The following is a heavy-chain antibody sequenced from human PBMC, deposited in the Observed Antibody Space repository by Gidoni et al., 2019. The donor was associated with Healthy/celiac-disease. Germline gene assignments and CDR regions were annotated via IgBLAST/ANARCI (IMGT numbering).Heavy chain of an antibody. Sequence: QVQLQEAGQGLVKPSETLSRTCAVSGGSISRYYWRWLRQPPGKGLEWIGYIYYSGGTTYNPSLKSRVTISVDTSKPPFSLTLSSVPAADTAVYYCASPLPGYWGQGTLVTVSS. CDR2: IYYSGGT. CDR1: GGSISRYY. V-gene: IGHV4-59*01. CDR3: ASPLPGY. J-gene: IGHJ4*02.